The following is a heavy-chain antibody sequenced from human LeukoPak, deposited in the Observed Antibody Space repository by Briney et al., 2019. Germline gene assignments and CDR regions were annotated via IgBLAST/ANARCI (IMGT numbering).Heavy chain of an antibody. CDR3: AKLNSRLTYYFGSGSWD. D-gene: IGHD3-10*01. CDR2: ISGSGGST. CDR1: GFTFSSYG. J-gene: IGHJ4*02. Sequence: GGSLRLSCAGSGFTFSSYGMSWVRQAPGKGLEWVSAISGSGGSTYYADSVKGRFTISRDNSKNTLYLQMNSLRAEDTAVYYCAKLNSRLTYYFGSGSWDWGQGTPVTVSS. V-gene: IGHV3-23*01.